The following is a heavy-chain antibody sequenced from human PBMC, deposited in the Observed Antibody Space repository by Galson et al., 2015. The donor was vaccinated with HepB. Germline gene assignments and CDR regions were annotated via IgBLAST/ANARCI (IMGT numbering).Heavy chain of an antibody. D-gene: IGHD4-17*01. CDR2: ISYTGSYI. CDR1: GCSFHNFP. Sequence: SLRLSCAASGCSFHNFPMHWVRQAPGKGLVWVAVISYTGSYIAYADFGRGRFSISRHYSKNALCRLMNSLRVDDTALYYCVRPRGAGAGDYQNWYFDLWGRGTLVTVSS. CDR3: VRPRGAGAGDYQNWYFDL. V-gene: IGHV3-30-3*01. J-gene: IGHJ2*01.